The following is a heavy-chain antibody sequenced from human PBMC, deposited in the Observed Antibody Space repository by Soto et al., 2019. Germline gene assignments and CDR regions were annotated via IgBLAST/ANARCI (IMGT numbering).Heavy chain of an antibody. CDR2: INHSGST. D-gene: IGHD3-9*01. J-gene: IGHJ6*02. CDR1: GGSFSGYY. CDR3: ASRGRDFDWLLTFDYYYYGMDV. Sequence: QVQLQQWGAGLLKPSETLSLTCAVYGGSFSGYYWSWIRQPPGKGLEWIGEINHSGSTNYNPSLKSRVTISVDTSKNQFSLKLSSVTAADTAVYYCASRGRDFDWLLTFDYYYYGMDVWGQGTTVTVSS. V-gene: IGHV4-34*01.